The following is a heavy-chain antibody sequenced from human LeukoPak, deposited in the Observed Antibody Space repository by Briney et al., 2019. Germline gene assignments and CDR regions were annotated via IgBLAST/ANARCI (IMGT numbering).Heavy chain of an antibody. J-gene: IGHJ4*02. CDR1: GYTFTGYY. Sequence: ASVKVSCKASGYTFTGYYMHWLRQAPGQGLEWVGWINPNSGGTNYAQKFQGRVTMTRDTSISTAYMELSRLRSDDTAVYYCAGTTVTTSPDFDYWGQGTLVTVSS. D-gene: IGHD4-11*01. CDR2: INPNSGGT. CDR3: AGTTVTTSPDFDY. V-gene: IGHV1-2*02.